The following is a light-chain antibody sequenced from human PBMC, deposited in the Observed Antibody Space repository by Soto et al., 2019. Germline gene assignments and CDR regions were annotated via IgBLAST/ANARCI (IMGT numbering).Light chain of an antibody. V-gene: IGKV3-15*01. CDR1: QSVTSSY. CDR2: GAS. Sequence: EIVLTQSPGTLSLSPGERATLSCRASQSVTSSYLAWYQQKPGQAPRLLIYGASTRAPGIPARFSGSGSGTEFTLTIRSLQSEDFVVYYCQQYNNWPPWKCGQGNKGDIK. CDR3: QQYNNWPPWK. J-gene: IGKJ1*01.